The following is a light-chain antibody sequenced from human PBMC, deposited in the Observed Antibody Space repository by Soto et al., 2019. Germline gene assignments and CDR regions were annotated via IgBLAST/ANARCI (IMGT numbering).Light chain of an antibody. CDR3: QQYDSYAWT. V-gene: IGKV1-5*01. CDR2: DAS. CDR1: QSISSW. Sequence: DIQMTQSPSILSASVGDRVTITCRASQSISSWLAWYQQKPGKAPKRLIYDASSLESGVPSRFSGIGSGTEFTLTITSLQPDDFATYYCQQYDSYAWTFGQGTKVEIK. J-gene: IGKJ1*01.